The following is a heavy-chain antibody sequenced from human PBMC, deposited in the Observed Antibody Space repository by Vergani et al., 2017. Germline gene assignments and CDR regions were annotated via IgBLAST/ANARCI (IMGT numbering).Heavy chain of an antibody. CDR2: IFPGDADT. D-gene: IGHD3-10*01. CDR1: GYTFTNYW. Sequence: EVRLVQSGPEVKKPGESVKISYETSGYTFTNYWVAWVRQRPGKGLEWMGLIFPGDADTRYSPSFEGQVTISADTSTSTAYVQWPSLKASDTAVYFCARLPRGLRGMSLAYLGQGTLVTVSS. V-gene: IGHV5-51*01. J-gene: IGHJ4*02. CDR3: ARLPRGLRGMSLAY.